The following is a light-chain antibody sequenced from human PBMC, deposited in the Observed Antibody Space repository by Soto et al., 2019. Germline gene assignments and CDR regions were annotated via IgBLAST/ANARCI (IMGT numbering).Light chain of an antibody. CDR3: NSYASGSSHVV. CDR1: SSDNGGYDY. J-gene: IGLJ2*01. V-gene: IGLV2-14*01. Sequence: QSVLTQPASVSGSPGQSITLSCTGTSSDNGGYDYVSWYQRHPGKAPKLIIYDVNNRPSGVSNRFSGSKSGNSASLTISGLQAEDEADYYCNSYASGSSHVVFGGGTKLTVL. CDR2: DVN.